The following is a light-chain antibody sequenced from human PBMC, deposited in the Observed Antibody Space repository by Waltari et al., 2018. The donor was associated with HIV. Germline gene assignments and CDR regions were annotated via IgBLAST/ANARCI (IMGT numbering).Light chain of an antibody. CDR2: SNN. Sequence: QSVLTQPPSASGTPVQAVTISCSGSSSHIGNDAVNWYQQLPGTAPKLLIYSNNQRPSGVPDRFSGSKSGTSVSLAISGLQSEDQADYYCGTWDDSLNGWEVFGGGTKLTVL. J-gene: IGLJ2*01. CDR3: GTWDDSLNGWEV. CDR1: SSHIGNDA. V-gene: IGLV1-44*01.